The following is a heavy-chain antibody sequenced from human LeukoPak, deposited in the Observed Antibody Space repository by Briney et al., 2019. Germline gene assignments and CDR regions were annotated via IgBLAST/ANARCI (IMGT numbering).Heavy chain of an antibody. Sequence: PSETLSLTCTVSGGSISSSSYYWGWIRQPPGKGLEWIGSIYYSGSTYYNPSLKSRVTISVDTSKNQFSLKLSSVTAADTAVYYCARLFTPVGATPYFDYWGQGTLVTVSS. CDR1: GGSISSSSYY. V-gene: IGHV4-39*01. J-gene: IGHJ4*02. CDR3: ARLFTPVGATPYFDY. CDR2: IYYSGST. D-gene: IGHD1-26*01.